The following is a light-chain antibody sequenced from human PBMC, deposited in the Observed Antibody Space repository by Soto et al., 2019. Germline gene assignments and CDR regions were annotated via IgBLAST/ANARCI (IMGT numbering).Light chain of an antibody. Sequence: IQLTQSPSSLSASVGARVPVTCRASQGIGTYLVWYQQKSGKAPTVLIYASSTLQTGVPSRFSGSGSGTDFSLTISSLQPEDIATYYCQQYDNRPITFGQGTRLEIK. CDR2: ASS. J-gene: IGKJ5*01. V-gene: IGKV1-9*01. CDR1: QGIGTY. CDR3: QQYDNRPIT.